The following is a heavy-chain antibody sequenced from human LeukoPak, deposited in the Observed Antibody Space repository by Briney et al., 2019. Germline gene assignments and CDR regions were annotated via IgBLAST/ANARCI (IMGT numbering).Heavy chain of an antibody. J-gene: IGHJ4*02. V-gene: IGHV4-34*01. CDR3: ARGRSTVTTYWDY. D-gene: IGHD4-11*01. CDR2: INHSGST. CDR1: GGSFSGYY. Sequence: PSETLSLTCAVYGGSFSGYYWSWIRQPPGKGLEWIGEINHSGSTNYNPSLKSRVTISVDTSKNQFSLKLISVTAADTAVYYCARGRSTVTTYWDYWGQGTLVTVSS.